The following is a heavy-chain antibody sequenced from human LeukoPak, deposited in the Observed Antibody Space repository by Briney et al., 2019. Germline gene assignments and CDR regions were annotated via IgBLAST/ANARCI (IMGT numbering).Heavy chain of an antibody. CDR1: GFTFSSYA. CDR2: ISYDGNNK. J-gene: IGHJ6*02. V-gene: IGHV3-30-3*01. D-gene: IGHD6-19*01. Sequence: GGSLRLSCAASAASGFTFSSYAFHWVRQAPGKGLEWVAVISYDGNNKYYADSVRGRFTISRDNSKSTLFLQMNSLRAEDTAVYYCAREGKTVAGPDYYYYGMDVWGQGTTVTVSS. CDR3: AREGKTVAGPDYYYYGMDV.